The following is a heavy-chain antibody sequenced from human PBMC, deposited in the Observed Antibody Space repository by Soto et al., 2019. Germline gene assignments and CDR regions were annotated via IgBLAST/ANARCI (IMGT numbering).Heavy chain of an antibody. J-gene: IGHJ6*02. V-gene: IGHV3-33*01. CDR1: GFTFSSYG. CDR2: IWYDGSNK. D-gene: IGHD3-16*01. CDR3: ARDWHDWVPYGMDV. Sequence: QVQLVESGGGVVQPGRSLRLSCAASGFTFSSYGMHWVRQAPGKGLEWVAVIWYDGSNKYYADSVKGRFTISRDNSKNTLYLQMNSLRAEDTAVYYCARDWHDWVPYGMDVWGQGTTVTVSS.